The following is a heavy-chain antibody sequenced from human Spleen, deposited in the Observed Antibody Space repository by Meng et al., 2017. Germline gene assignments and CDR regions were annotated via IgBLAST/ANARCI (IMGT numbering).Heavy chain of an antibody. V-gene: IGHV4-34*01. D-gene: IGHD3-3*01. J-gene: IGHJ4*02. CDR3: ARVSRGWSGYYGY. CDR1: GGSFSVYY. Sequence: QVMAQQGGAGLLKPSETPSLSCAVYGGSFSVYYWSLIRQPPGKGREWIGEINHSGSTNYNPSLKSRVTISVDTSKNQFSLKLSSVTAADTAVYYCARVSRGWSGYYGYWGQGTLVTVSS. CDR2: INHSGST.